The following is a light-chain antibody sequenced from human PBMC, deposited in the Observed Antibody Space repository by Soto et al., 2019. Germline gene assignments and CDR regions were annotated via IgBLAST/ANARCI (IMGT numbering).Light chain of an antibody. CDR2: EVS. CDR1: NSDVGGYNH. Sequence: QSALTQPASVSGSPGQSITMSCTGTNSDVGGYNHVSWFQQYPGKAPKLMIYEVSYRPSGVSNRFYGSKSGNTASLTISSLQAEDEADYYCSSYTSSSTGVFGGGTKLTVL. V-gene: IGLV2-14*01. J-gene: IGLJ3*02. CDR3: SSYTSSSTGV.